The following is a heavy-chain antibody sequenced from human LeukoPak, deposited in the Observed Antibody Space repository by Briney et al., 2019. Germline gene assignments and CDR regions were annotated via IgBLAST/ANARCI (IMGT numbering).Heavy chain of an antibody. CDR2: IKQDGSEK. J-gene: IGHJ4*02. CDR3: AREKFLEWYAVAGTFGYFDY. Sequence: PSETLSLTCAVYGGSFSGYYWSWVRQAPGKGLEWVANIKQDGSEKYYVDSVKGRFTISRDNAKNSLYLQMNSLRAEDTAVYYCAREKFLEWYAVAGTFGYFDYWGQGTLVTVSS. CDR1: GGSFSGYY. D-gene: IGHD6-19*01. V-gene: IGHV3-7*03.